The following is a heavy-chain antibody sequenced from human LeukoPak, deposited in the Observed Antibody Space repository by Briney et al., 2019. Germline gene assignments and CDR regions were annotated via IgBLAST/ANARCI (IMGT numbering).Heavy chain of an antibody. V-gene: IGHV4-34*01. CDR1: GGSFSGYY. Sequence: SETPSLTCAVYGGSFSGYYWSWIRQPPGKGLGWIGEINHSGSTNYNPSLKSRVTISVDTSKNQFSLKLSSVTAADTAVYYCARMRTVTTCWFDPWGQGTLVTVSS. CDR3: ARMRTVTTCWFDP. CDR2: INHSGST. D-gene: IGHD4-11*01. J-gene: IGHJ5*02.